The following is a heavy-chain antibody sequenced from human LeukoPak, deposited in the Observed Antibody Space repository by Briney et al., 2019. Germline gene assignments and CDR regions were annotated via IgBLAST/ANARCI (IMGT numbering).Heavy chain of an antibody. J-gene: IGHJ6*03. D-gene: IGHD3-16*01. V-gene: IGHV4-61*02. CDR3: ARAPGGRRAYYMDV. CDR1: GGSISRGSYY. Sequence: PSETLSLTCTVSGGSISRGSYYWSWIRQPAGKGLEWIGRIYTYESPNYNPSLKSRVTISVDTSKNQFSLKLTSVTAADTAVYFCARAPGGRRAYYMDVWGKGTTVTISS. CDR2: IYTYESP.